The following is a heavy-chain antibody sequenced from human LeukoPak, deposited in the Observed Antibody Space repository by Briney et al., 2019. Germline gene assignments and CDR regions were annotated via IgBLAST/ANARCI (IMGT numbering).Heavy chain of an antibody. CDR2: ISGSGSNT. Sequence: GGSLRLPCAASGFTFSSYAMSWVRQAPGKGLEWVSAISGSGSNTYYADSVKGRFTISRDNSQNTLYLQMNSLRAEDTAVYYCAKTGDYFDSSGYYRPDAFDIWGRGTMVTVSS. CDR3: AKTGDYFDSSGYYRPDAFDI. V-gene: IGHV3-23*01. J-gene: IGHJ3*02. CDR1: GFTFSSYA. D-gene: IGHD3-22*01.